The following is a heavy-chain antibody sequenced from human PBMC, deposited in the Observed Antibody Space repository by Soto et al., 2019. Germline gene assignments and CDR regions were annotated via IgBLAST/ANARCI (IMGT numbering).Heavy chain of an antibody. CDR1: GFIFSNYA. V-gene: IGHV3-30-3*01. Sequence: SLRLSCAVSGFIFSNYAFHWVRQAPGKGLEWVAAISFDKSKTYYADSVKGRFTISKDNSKNTLHLQMNNLRPEDSAVYYCARDQDVLGYSEMSKGFYHYGMDVWGQGTTVTVSS. CDR2: ISFDKSKT. CDR3: ARDQDVLGYSEMSKGFYHYGMDV. J-gene: IGHJ6*02. D-gene: IGHD2-15*01.